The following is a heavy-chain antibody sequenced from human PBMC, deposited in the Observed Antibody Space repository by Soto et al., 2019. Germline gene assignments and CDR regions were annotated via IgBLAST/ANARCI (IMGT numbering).Heavy chain of an antibody. CDR3: ARDPAGAKNYFDY. J-gene: IGHJ4*02. CDR2: IIPILGIA. CDR1: GGTFSSYT. Sequence: AASVKVSCKASGGTFSSYTISWVRQAPGQGLEWMGRIIPILGIANYAQKFQGRVTITADKSTSTAYMELSSLRSEDTAVYYCARDPAGAKNYFDYWGQGTLVTVS. V-gene: IGHV1-69*04.